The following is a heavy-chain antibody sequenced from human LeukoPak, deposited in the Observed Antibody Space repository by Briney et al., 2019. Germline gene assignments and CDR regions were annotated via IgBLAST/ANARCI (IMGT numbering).Heavy chain of an antibody. CDR2: ITNSSSTI. J-gene: IGHJ4*02. CDR3: TTAKNDH. CDR1: GFTFSRYS. V-gene: IGHV3-48*04. Sequence: GGSLRLSCAASGFTFSRYSMNWVRQAPGKGLEWVSYITNSSSTIFYADSVKGRFTISRDNAKNSLYLQMSSLRAEDAAVYYCTTAKNDHWGQGTLVTVSS.